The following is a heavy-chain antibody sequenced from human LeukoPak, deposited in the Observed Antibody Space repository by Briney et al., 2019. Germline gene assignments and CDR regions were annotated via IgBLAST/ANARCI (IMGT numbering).Heavy chain of an antibody. CDR2: ISSSSSYT. CDR1: GFTFSDYY. CDR3: ARDHIGATGKINDY. J-gene: IGHJ4*02. V-gene: IGHV3-11*05. D-gene: IGHD1-26*01. Sequence: GGSLRLSCAASGFTFSDYYMSWIRQAPGKGLEWVSYISSSSSYTNYADSVKGRFTISRDNAKNSLYLQMNSLRAEDTAVYYCARDHIGATGKINDYWGQGTPVTVSS.